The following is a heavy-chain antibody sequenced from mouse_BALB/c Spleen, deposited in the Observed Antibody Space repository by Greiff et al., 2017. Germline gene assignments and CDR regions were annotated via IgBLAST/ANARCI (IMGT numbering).Heavy chain of an antibody. CDR1: GFTFSSYA. CDR2: ISSGGSYT. J-gene: IGHJ4*01. Sequence: EVQVVESGGGLVKPGGSLKLSCAASGFTFSSYAMSWVRQSPEKRLEWVAEISSGGSYTYYPDTVTGRFTISRDNAKNTLYLEMSSLRSEDTAMYYCAREEGLRDYAMDYWGQGTSVTVSS. D-gene: IGHD2-2*01. CDR3: AREEGLRDYAMDY. V-gene: IGHV5-9-4*01.